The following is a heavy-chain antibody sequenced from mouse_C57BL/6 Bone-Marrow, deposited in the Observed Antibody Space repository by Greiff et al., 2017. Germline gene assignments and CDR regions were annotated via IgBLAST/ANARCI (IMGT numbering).Heavy chain of an antibody. V-gene: IGHV5-6*01. D-gene: IGHD1-1*01. Sequence: VQLKESGGDLVKPGGSLKLSCAASGFTFSSYGMSWVRQTPDKRLEWVATISSGGSYTYYPDSVKGRFTISRDNAKNTLYLQMSSLKSEDTAMYYCARPYYYGSKGYFDVWGTGTTVTVSS. CDR1: GFTFSSYG. CDR2: ISSGGSYT. J-gene: IGHJ1*03. CDR3: ARPYYYGSKGYFDV.